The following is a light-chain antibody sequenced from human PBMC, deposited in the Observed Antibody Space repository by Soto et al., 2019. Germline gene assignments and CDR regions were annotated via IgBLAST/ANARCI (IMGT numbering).Light chain of an antibody. J-gene: IGKJ4*01. CDR3: QQRSNWPLT. CDR2: DAS. Sequence: TDLTPSPGTPSLSPAETATLSSRPSQNVSSNLLVWYQQHPGQAPRLLIYDASNRATGIPARFSGSGSGTDFTLTISSLEPEDFAVYYCQQRSNWPLTFGGGTKVDIK. CDR1: QNVSSN. V-gene: IGKV3-11*01.